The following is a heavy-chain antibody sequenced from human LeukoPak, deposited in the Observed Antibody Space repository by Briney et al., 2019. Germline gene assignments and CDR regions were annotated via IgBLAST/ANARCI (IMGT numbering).Heavy chain of an antibody. CDR3: ARATYCGGDCYSTGPGSQFDY. D-gene: IGHD2-21*02. J-gene: IGHJ4*02. CDR1: GYTFTGYY. CDR2: INPNSGGT. V-gene: IGHV1-2*06. Sequence: ASVKVSCKASGYTFTGYYMHWVRQAPGQGLEWMGRINPNSGGTNYARKFQGRVTMTRDTSISTAYMELSRLRSDDTAVYYCARATYCGGDCYSTGPGSQFDYWGQGTLVTVSS.